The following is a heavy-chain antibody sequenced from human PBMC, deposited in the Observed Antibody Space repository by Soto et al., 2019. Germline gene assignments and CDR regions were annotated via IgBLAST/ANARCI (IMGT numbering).Heavy chain of an antibody. CDR2: SSATGAGT. D-gene: IGHD1-7*01. CDR1: GFTFSRYG. Sequence: EVQLLESGGGLVQPGGSLRLSCAASGFTFSRYGMTWVRQAPGKGLEWVSFSSATGAGTYYADSVKGRFTISRDNSKNTLYLQMTSRRADDTAVDYCAKDRRAGGNYGFYSDFWGHGALGIVSS. V-gene: IGHV3-23*01. CDR3: AKDRRAGGNYGFYSDF. J-gene: IGHJ5*01.